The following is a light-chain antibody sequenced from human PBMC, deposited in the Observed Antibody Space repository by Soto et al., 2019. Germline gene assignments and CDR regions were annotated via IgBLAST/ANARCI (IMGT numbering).Light chain of an antibody. J-gene: IGKJ4*01. CDR2: DAS. Sequence: DIQMTQSPSTLSASVGDRVTITCRASQSINIWLAWYQQKPGKAPKLLIYDASSLQSGVPSRFRGSTSGTEFTLTISSLQPDDFVTYYCQQYNSYSRSFGGGTKVDIK. V-gene: IGKV1-5*01. CDR1: QSINIW. CDR3: QQYNSYSRS.